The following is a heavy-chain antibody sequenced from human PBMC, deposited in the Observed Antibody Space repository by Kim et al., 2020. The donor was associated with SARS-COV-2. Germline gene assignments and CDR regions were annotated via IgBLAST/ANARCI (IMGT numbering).Heavy chain of an antibody. V-gene: IGHV3-21*01. D-gene: IGHD6-13*01. Sequence: ADSVKSRFTISRDNAKNSLYLQMNSLRAEDTAVYYCARARPHSSSCPYDYWGQGTLDTVSS. CDR3: ARARPHSSSCPYDY. J-gene: IGHJ4*02.